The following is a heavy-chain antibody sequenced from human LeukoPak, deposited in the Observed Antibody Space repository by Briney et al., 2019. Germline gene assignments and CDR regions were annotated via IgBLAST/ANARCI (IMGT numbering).Heavy chain of an antibody. V-gene: IGHV4-4*07. CDR1: GGSISGYY. Sequence: SETLSLTCTVSGGSISGYYWSWIRQPAGKGLEWIGRIYTSGSTNYNPSLKSRVTMSVDTSKNQFSLKLSSVTAADTAVYYCARDPQWGNDILGWFDPWGQGTLVTVSS. CDR3: ARDPQWGNDILGWFDP. J-gene: IGHJ5*02. D-gene: IGHD2-8*01. CDR2: IYTSGST.